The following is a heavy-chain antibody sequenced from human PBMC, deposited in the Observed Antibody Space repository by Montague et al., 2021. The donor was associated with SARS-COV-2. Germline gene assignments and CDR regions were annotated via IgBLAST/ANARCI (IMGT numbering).Heavy chain of an antibody. V-gene: IGHV4-59*08. J-gene: IGHJ6*02. CDR1: GGSISSYY. CDR3: ARRLAYYDILTGYAHYYGMDV. D-gene: IGHD3-9*01. CDR2: IYYSGST. Sequence: SETLSLTCTVSGGSISSYYWSWIRQPPGKGLEWIGYIYYSGSTNYNPSLKGRVTISVDTSKNQFSLKLSSVTAADTAVYYCARRLAYYDILTGYAHYYGMDVWGQGTTVTVS.